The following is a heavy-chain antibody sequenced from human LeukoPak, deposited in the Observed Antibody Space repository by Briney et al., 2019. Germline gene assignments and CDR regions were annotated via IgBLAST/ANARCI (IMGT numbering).Heavy chain of an antibody. CDR2: TYYRSTWYN. D-gene: IGHD3-16*01. CDR1: GDSVSSNSVT. CDR3: ARTGLGFGDY. V-gene: IGHV6-1*01. J-gene: IGHJ4*02. Sequence: SQTLSLTCAISGDSVSSNSVTWNWIRQSPSRGLEWLGRTYYRSTWYNDYAVSVRGRITVNPDTSKNQFSLHLNSVTPEDTAVYYCARTGLGFGDYWGQGTLVTVSS.